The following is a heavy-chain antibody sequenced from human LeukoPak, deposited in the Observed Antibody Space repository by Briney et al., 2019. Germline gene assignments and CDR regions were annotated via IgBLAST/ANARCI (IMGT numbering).Heavy chain of an antibody. Sequence: GGSLRLSCAASGFTFSSYSMNWVRQAPGKGLGWVSYISSSSSTIYYADSVKGRFTISRDNAKNSLYLQMNSLRDEDTAVYYCARERTGYQLLSGMDVWGQGTTVTVSS. V-gene: IGHV3-48*02. CDR2: ISSSSSTI. CDR3: ARERTGYQLLSGMDV. J-gene: IGHJ6*02. D-gene: IGHD2-2*01. CDR1: GFTFSSYS.